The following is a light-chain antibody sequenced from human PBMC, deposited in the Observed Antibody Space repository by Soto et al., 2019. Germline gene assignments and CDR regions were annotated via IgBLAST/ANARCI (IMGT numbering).Light chain of an antibody. Sequence: LQLTQSPSSLSASVGDRVTNTCRASQGISSYLAWYQQKPGKAPKLLIYQASSLENGVPSRFSGSGSGTEFSLTISSLQSEDFGVYYCQQYNNWPITFGQGTRLEI. CDR3: QQYNNWPIT. CDR2: QAS. V-gene: IGKV1D-13*01. CDR1: QGISSY. J-gene: IGKJ5*01.